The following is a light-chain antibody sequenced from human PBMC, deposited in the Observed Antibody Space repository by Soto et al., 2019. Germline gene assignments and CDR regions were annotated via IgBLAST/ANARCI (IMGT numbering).Light chain of an antibody. J-gene: IGKJ5*01. Sequence: IQLTQSPSSLSESLGNRVTITCRASQGISGSLAWYQQKPGKAPRLLIYAASTLQSGVPSRFSGSGSETDFTLTISSLQPEDFATYYCQHLNSYPFTFGQGTRLDIK. CDR1: QGISGS. V-gene: IGKV1-9*01. CDR3: QHLNSYPFT. CDR2: AAS.